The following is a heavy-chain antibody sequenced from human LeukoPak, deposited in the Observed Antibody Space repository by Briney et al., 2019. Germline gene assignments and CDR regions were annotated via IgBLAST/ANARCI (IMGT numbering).Heavy chain of an antibody. V-gene: IGHV3-74*01. CDR2: IKSDGST. CDR1: GFTSSSYW. D-gene: IGHD3-22*01. CDR3: ARAPSEIGGYYPEYFRH. J-gene: IGHJ1*01. Sequence: GGSLRLSCVASGFTSSSYWMHWVRQAPGKGLVWVSRIKSDGSTNYADSVKGRFTISRDNAKNTVSLQMNSLRAEDTGVYFCARAPSEIGGYYPEYFRHWGQGTLVTVSS.